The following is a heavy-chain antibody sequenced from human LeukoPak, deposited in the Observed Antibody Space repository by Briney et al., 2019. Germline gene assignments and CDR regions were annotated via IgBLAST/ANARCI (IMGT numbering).Heavy chain of an antibody. CDR3: ARDPSSPWELLHYFDY. J-gene: IGHJ4*02. CDR2: IWYDGSNK. V-gene: IGHV3-33*01. CDR1: GFTFGSYG. D-gene: IGHD1-26*01. Sequence: GGSLRLSCAASGFTFGSYGMHWVRQAPGKGLEWVAVIWYDGSNKYYADSVKGRFVISRDNSKNTLYLQMNSLRAEDTAVYYCARDPSSPWELLHYFDYWGQGTLVTVSS.